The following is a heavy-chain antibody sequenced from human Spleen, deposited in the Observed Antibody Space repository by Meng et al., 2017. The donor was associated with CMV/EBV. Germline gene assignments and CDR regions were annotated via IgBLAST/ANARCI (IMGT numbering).Heavy chain of an antibody. V-gene: IGHV4-30-4*08. CDR1: GGSISSGDYY. J-gene: IGHJ5*02. Sequence: LRLSCTVSGGSISSGDYYWSWIRQPPGKGLEWIGYIYYSGSTYYNPSLKSRVTISVDTSKNQFSLKLSSVTAADTAVYYCARRDSSSSSDWFDPWGQGTLVTVSS. D-gene: IGHD6-6*01. CDR3: ARRDSSSSSDWFDP. CDR2: IYYSGST.